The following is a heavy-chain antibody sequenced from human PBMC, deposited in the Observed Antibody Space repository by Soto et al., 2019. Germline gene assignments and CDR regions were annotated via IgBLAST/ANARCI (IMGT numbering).Heavy chain of an antibody. V-gene: IGHV1-69*13. J-gene: IGHJ3*02. CDR3: ARAGAYYYDSSGFAAFDI. D-gene: IGHD3-22*01. Sequence: SVKVSCKASGGTFSSYAISWVRQAPGQGLEWMGGIIPIFGTANYAQKFQGRVTITADESTSTAYMELSSLRSEDTAVYYCARAGAYYYDSSGFAAFDIWGQGTMVTVSS. CDR2: IIPIFGTA. CDR1: GGTFSSYA.